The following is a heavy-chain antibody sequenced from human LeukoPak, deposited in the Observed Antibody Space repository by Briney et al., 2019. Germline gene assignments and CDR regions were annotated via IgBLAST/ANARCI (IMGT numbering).Heavy chain of an antibody. CDR1: GFTLKTFW. CDR2: IKQDGSEK. D-gene: IGHD2-8*01. Sequence: GGSLRLSCAVSGFTLKTFWMSWVRQAPGKGLQWVANIKQDGSEKYYVDSVRGRFTISRDNAKNSIYLQINSLRAGDSAVYYCARDNGGRAVDLWGHGTMVTVSS. J-gene: IGHJ3*01. CDR3: ARDNGGRAVDL. V-gene: IGHV3-7*01.